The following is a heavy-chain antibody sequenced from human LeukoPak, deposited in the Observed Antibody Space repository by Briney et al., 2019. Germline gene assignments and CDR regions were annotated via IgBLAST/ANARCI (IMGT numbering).Heavy chain of an antibody. V-gene: IGHV3-48*03. D-gene: IGHD2-2*01. CDR2: ISSSGSTI. J-gene: IGHJ6*04. CDR3: ARDGGQLPGGV. CDR1: GFTFSSYE. Sequence: PGGSLRLSCAASGFTFSSYEMNWVRQAPGKGLEWVSYISSSGSTIYYADSVKGRFTISRDNSKNTLYLQMNSLRAEDTAVYYCARDGGQLPGGVWGKGTTVTVSS.